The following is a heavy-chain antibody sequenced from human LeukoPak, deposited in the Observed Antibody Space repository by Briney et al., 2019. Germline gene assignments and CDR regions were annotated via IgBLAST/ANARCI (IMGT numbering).Heavy chain of an antibody. V-gene: IGHV3-33*01. J-gene: IGHJ3*02. CDR3: ARDLRRHDYGDYGGAFDI. Sequence: VQPGRSLRLSCAASGFTFSSYGMHWVRQAPGKGLEWVAVIWYDGSNKYYADSVKGRFTISRDNSKNTLYLQMNSLRAEDTAVYYCARDLRRHDYGDYGGAFDIWGQGTMVTVSS. CDR2: IWYDGSNK. D-gene: IGHD4-17*01. CDR1: GFTFSSYG.